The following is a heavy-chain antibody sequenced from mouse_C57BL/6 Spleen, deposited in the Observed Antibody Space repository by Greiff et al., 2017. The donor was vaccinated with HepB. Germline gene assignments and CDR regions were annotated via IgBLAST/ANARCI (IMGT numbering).Heavy chain of an antibody. V-gene: IGHV1-80*01. CDR1: GYAFSSYW. CDR2: IYPGDGDT. CDR3: ARKLGPPYFDY. J-gene: IGHJ2*01. Sequence: SGAELVKPGASVKISCKASGYAFSSYWMNWVKQRPGKGLEWIGQIYPGDGDTNYNGKFKGKATLTADKSSSTAYMQLSSLTSEDSAVYFCARKLGPPYFDYWGQGTTLTVSS. D-gene: IGHD4-1*01.